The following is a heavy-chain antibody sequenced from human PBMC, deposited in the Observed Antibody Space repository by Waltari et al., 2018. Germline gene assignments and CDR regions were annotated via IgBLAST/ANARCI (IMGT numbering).Heavy chain of an antibody. CDR3: ARGGALAQYYDSSGYYGRNAFDI. D-gene: IGHD3-22*01. CDR2: INHSGST. V-gene: IGHV4-34*01. Sequence: QVQLQQWGAGLLKPSETLSLTCAVYGGSFSGYYWSWIRQPPGQGREWLGEINHSGSTNYTPSLKSRVTISVDTSKNQFSLKLSSVTAADTAVYYCARGGALAQYYDSSGYYGRNAFDIWGQGTMVTVSS. J-gene: IGHJ3*02. CDR1: GGSFSGYY.